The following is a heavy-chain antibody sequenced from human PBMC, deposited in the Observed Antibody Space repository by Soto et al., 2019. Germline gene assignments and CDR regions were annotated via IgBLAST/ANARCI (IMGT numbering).Heavy chain of an antibody. Sequence: LSLTCTVSGGFVNSDTHSWSWIRQTPGKRLEWIGFIYSGGSTKNPSLRSRVTMSVDTSKNQFSLKLRSVIVADTAVYHCARFVRSCSATTCSTRADVWGQGISVTVSS. CDR2: IYSGGST. V-gene: IGHV4-61*01. D-gene: IGHD2-2*01. J-gene: IGHJ6*02. CDR1: GGFVNSDTHS. CDR3: ARFVRSCSATTCSTRADV.